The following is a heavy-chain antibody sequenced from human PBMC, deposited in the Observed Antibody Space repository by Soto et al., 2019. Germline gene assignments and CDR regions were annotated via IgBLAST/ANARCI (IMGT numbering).Heavy chain of an antibody. D-gene: IGHD5-18*01. Sequence: GGSLRLSCAASGYSISTDWMSWVRQAPGKGLEWVANVKQDGSEEYYVDSVKGRFTISRDNAKNSLYLQMNSLRVEDTAVYYCAALDTAMVKTAGYWGQGTLVTVSS. CDR3: AALDTAMVKTAGY. V-gene: IGHV3-7*01. CDR1: GYSISTDW. J-gene: IGHJ4*02. CDR2: VKQDGSEE.